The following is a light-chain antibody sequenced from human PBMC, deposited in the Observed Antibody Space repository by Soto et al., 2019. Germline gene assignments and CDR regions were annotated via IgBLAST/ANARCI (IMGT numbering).Light chain of an antibody. CDR1: SSNIGAEYD. V-gene: IGLV1-40*01. J-gene: IGLJ1*01. CDR3: SSYTSSSTLYV. CDR2: GDN. Sequence: QSVLTQPPSVSGAPGQRVAISCTGSSSNIGAEYDVHWYQQLPGTAPKRLIYGDNNRPSGVSNRFSGSKSGNTASLTISGLQAEDEADYYCSSYTSSSTLYVFGTGTKVTVL.